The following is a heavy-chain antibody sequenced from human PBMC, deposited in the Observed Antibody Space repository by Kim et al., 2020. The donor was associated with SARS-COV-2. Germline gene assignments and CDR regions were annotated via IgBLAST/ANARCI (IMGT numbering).Heavy chain of an antibody. CDR1: GGSISSYY. CDR3: ARDFSGSSVAPFDI. D-gene: IGHD2-15*01. V-gene: IGHV4-59*01. CDR2: FFYRGIT. Sequence: SETLSLTCTISGGSISSYYWSWIRQPPGKGLEWIGYFFYRGITNNNPSLRSRVTISVDTSKNQFSLRLSSVTAADTAVYYCARDFSGSSVAPFDIWGQGDNGHRLF. J-gene: IGHJ3*02.